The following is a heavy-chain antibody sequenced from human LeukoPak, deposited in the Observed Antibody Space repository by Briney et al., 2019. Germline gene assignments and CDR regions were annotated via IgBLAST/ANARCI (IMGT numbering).Heavy chain of an antibody. CDR2: IYYTGTT. J-gene: IGHJ4*02. CDR1: RGSISTYY. D-gene: IGHD3-10*01. CDR3: ARSELLWFGGVNSGFDY. Sequence: SETLSLTCTVSRGSISTYYWNWIRQPPGKGLEWIGYIYYTGTTDYNPSLKSRVTMSVDTSKNQFSLKLSSVTAADTAVYYCARSELLWFGGVNSGFDYWGQGTLVTVSS. V-gene: IGHV4-59*01.